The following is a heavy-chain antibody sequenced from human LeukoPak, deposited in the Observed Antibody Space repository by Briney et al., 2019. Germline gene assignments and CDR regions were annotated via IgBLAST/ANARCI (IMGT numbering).Heavy chain of an antibody. CDR3: ARFKPGGATIMGDAFDI. J-gene: IGHJ3*02. Sequence: PSETLSLTCTVSGGSISSYYWSWIRQPPGKGLEWIGYIYYSGSTNYNPSLKSRVTISVDTSKNQFSLKLSSVTAADTAVYYCARFKPGGATIMGDAFDIWGQGTMVTVSS. CDR1: GGSISSYY. D-gene: IGHD1-26*01. V-gene: IGHV4-59*01. CDR2: IYYSGST.